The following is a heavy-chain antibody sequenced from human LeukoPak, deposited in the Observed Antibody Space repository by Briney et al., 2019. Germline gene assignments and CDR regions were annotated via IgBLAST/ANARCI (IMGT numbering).Heavy chain of an antibody. CDR1: GFTVSSNY. J-gene: IGHJ6*02. CDR3: ASSWSSAPPYYYYGMDV. V-gene: IGHV3-66*01. D-gene: IGHD3-3*01. CDR2: IYSGGST. Sequence: GGSLRLSCAASGFTVSSNYMSWVRQAPGKGLEWVSVIYSGGSTYYADSVKGRFTISRDNSKNTLYLQMNSLRAEDTAVYYCASSWSSAPPYYYYGMDVWGQGTTVTVSS.